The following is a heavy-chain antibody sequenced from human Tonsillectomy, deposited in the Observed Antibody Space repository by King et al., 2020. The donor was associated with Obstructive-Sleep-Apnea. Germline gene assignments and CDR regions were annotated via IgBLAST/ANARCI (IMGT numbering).Heavy chain of an antibody. CDR3: ARQAPNTVKPNYYYGMDV. D-gene: IGHD4-11*01. J-gene: IGHJ6*02. CDR1: GYSFTSYW. Sequence: VQLVESGAEVKKPGESLRISCKVAGYSFTSYWISWVRQMPGKGLEWMWRIDPSDSYTNYSPFFQCHVTISADKSISTAYLQGISLKASDTAMYYCARQAPNTVKPNYYYGMDVWGQGTTVTVSS. V-gene: IGHV5-10-1*01. CDR2: IDPSDSYT.